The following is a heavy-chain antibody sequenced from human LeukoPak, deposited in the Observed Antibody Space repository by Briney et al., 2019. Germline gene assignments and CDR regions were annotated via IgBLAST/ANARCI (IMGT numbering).Heavy chain of an antibody. J-gene: IGHJ4*02. D-gene: IGHD5-18*01. CDR3: ARFASYSYAFDY. Sequence: SETLSLTCTVSGGSISSYYWSWIRQPPGKGLEWIGYIYYSGSTNYNPSLKSRVTISVDTSKNQFSLKLSSVTAVDTAVYYCARFASYSYAFDYWGQGTLVTVSS. CDR1: GGSISSYY. CDR2: IYYSGST. V-gene: IGHV4-59*01.